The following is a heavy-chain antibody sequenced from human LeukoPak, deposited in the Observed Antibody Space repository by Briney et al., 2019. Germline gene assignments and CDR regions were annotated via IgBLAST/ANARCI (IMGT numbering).Heavy chain of an antibody. V-gene: IGHV4-39*01. D-gene: IGHD4-23*01. CDR2: MYYSGST. CDR1: APSVGSTSSD. CDR3: ARLDYYGSNGVIDY. J-gene: IGHJ4*02. Sequence: SQCLSLTWTLFAPSVGSTSSDSGWIRQPPWKGLEWFGSMYYSGSTYYNPSLKSRVTISEDTSENQFSLKLSSVTAADTAVYYCARLDYYGSNGVIDYWGQGTLVTVSS.